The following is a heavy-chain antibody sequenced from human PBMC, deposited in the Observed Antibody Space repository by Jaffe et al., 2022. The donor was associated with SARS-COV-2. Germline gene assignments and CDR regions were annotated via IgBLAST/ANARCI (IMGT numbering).Heavy chain of an antibody. D-gene: IGHD3-3*01. V-gene: IGHV3-23*01. Sequence: EVQLLESGGGLVQPGGSLRLSCAASGFTFSSYAMSWVRQAPGKGLEWVSAISGSGGSTYYADSVKGRFTISRDNSKNTLYLQMNSLRAEDTAVYYCAKDPAYYDFWSGYWDYWGQGTLVTVSS. CDR2: ISGSGGST. CDR1: GFTFSSYA. CDR3: AKDPAYYDFWSGYWDY. J-gene: IGHJ4*02.